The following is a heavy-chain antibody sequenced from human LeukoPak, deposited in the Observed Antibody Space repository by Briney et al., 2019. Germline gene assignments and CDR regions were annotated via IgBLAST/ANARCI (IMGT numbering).Heavy chain of an antibody. V-gene: IGHV1-2*02. CDR1: GYTFTGYY. D-gene: IGHD2-2*01. CDR3: ARVVVVPAAIEPLGY. CDR2: TNPNSGGT. J-gene: IGHJ4*02. Sequence: ATVKVSCKASGYTFTGYYMHWVRQAPGQGLEWMGWTNPNSGGTNYAQKFQGRVTMTRDTSVSTAYMELSRLRSDDTAVYYCARVVVVPAAIEPLGYWGQGTLVTVSS.